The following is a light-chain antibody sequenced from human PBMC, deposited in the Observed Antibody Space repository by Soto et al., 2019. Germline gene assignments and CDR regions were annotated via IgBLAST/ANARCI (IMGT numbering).Light chain of an antibody. CDR1: QGISTY. V-gene: IGKV1-9*01. CDR3: QQLNTYPLT. J-gene: IGKJ1*01. CDR2: AAY. Sequence: DIQLTQSPAFLSASVGDRVTITCRASQGISTYLAWYQQKPGKAPTLLIYAAYTLHSGVPSRFSGSGSGTEVTPTSSSLEPEDFATYYCQQLNTYPLTFGQGTKVEIK.